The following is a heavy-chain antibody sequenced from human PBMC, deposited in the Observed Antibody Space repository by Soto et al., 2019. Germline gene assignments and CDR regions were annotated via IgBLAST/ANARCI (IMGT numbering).Heavy chain of an antibody. CDR1: GFTVSSNY. J-gene: IGHJ6*03. CDR2: IYSGGST. D-gene: IGHD3-3*01. V-gene: IGHV3-53*04. CDR3: ARGHYDLYYYYMDV. Sequence: GGSLRLSCAASGFTVSSNYMSWVRQAPGKGLEWVSVIYSGGSTYYADSVKGRFTISRNNSKNTLYLQMNSLRAEDTAVYYCARGHYDLYYYYMDVWGKGTTVTVSS.